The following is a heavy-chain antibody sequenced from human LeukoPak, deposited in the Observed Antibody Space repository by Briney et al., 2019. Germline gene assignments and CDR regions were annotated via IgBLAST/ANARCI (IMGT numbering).Heavy chain of an antibody. CDR1: GLTFRNYV. CDR2: TSSDLNVK. J-gene: IGHJ4*02. D-gene: IGHD3-10*01. V-gene: IGHV3-30-3*01. Sequence: GGSLRLSCAASGLTFRNYVIHWVRQAPGKGLEWVAVTSSDLNVKLYADSVKGRFTISRDNSRSTLYLQMSSLRPEDTAIYYCAREGYYGSGSPPSLYFDYWGQGTLVTVSS. CDR3: AREGYYGSGSPPSLYFDY.